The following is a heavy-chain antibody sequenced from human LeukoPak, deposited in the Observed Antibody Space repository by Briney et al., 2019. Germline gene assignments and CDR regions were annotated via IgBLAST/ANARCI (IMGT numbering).Heavy chain of an antibody. CDR2: ISSSGSTI. V-gene: IGHV3-11*01. CDR1: GFTFSDYY. J-gene: IGHJ3*02. CDR3: ARAIYDYVWGSYRLDALDI. Sequence: GGSLRLSCAASGFTFSDYYMSWIRQAPGKGLEWVSYISSSGSTIYYADSVKGRFTISRDNAKNSLYLQMNSLRAEDTAVYYCARAIYDYVWGSYRLDALDIWGQGTMVTVSS. D-gene: IGHD3-16*02.